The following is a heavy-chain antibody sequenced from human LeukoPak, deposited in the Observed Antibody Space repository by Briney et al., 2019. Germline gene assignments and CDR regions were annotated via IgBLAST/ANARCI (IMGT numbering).Heavy chain of an antibody. CDR1: GGSISSTSYY. J-gene: IGHJ4*02. D-gene: IGHD3-22*01. CDR3: ARHIPEYYYDSSGYYGHYFDY. CDR2: IYSSGST. V-gene: IGHV4-39*01. Sequence: PSETLSLTCTVSGGSISSTSYYWGWIRQPPGKGLEWIGSIYSSGSTYYNPSLKSRVTISVDTSKNQFSLKLSSVTAADTAVYYCARHIPEYYYDSSGYYGHYFDYWGQGTLVTVSS.